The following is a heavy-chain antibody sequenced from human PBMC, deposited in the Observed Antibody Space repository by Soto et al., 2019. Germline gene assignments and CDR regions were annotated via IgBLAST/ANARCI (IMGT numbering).Heavy chain of an antibody. D-gene: IGHD3-10*01. CDR2: IYYSGST. V-gene: IGHV4-31*03. Sequence: QVQLQESGPGLVKPSQTLSLTCTVSGGSISSGGYYWSWIRQHPGKGLEWIGYIYYSGSTYYNPSLKSRVTRSVDTSKNRFSLKLSSVTAADTAVYYCATYGSGSYKPTTFDYWGQGTLVTVSS. CDR3: ATYGSGSYKPTTFDY. CDR1: GGSISSGGYY. J-gene: IGHJ4*02.